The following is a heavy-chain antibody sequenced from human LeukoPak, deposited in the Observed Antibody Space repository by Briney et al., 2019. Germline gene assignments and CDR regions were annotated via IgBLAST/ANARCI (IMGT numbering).Heavy chain of an antibody. CDR3: ARDEAVAGTGYFDY. J-gene: IGHJ4*02. D-gene: IGHD6-19*01. Sequence: ASVKVSRKASGGTFSSYAISWVRQAPGQGLEWMGRIIPILGMANYAQKFQGRVTITADKSTSTAYMELSSLRSEDTAVYYCARDEAVAGTGYFDYWGQGTLVTVSS. CDR2: IIPILGMA. CDR1: GGTFSSYA. V-gene: IGHV1-69*04.